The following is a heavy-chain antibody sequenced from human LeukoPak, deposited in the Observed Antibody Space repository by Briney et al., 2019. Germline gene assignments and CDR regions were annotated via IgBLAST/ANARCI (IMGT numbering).Heavy chain of an antibody. Sequence: SETLSLTCNVSGGSISSYYWSWIRQPPGKRLEWIGYIHYSGSTKYNPSLKSRVSISLDTPKNQFSLRLSPVTAADAAVYYCAGTVAGPNWFDSWGQGTQIIVSS. J-gene: IGHJ5*01. D-gene: IGHD6-19*01. V-gene: IGHV4-59*08. CDR1: GGSISSYY. CDR3: AGTVAGPNWFDS. CDR2: IHYSGST.